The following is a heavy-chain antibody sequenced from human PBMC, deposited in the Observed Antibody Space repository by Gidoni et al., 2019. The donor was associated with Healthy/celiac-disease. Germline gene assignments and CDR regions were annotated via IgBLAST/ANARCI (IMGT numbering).Heavy chain of an antibody. CDR1: GFTFSSYG. CDR2: ISYDGSNK. Sequence: QVQLVESGGGVVQPGRSLRLSCAASGFTFSSYGMHWARQAPGKGLEWVAVISYDGSNKSYADSVKGRFTISRDNSKNTLYLQMNSLRAEDTAVYYCAKNEGGYFDYWGQGTLVTVSS. D-gene: IGHD1-26*01. J-gene: IGHJ4*02. CDR3: AKNEGGYFDY. V-gene: IGHV3-30*18.